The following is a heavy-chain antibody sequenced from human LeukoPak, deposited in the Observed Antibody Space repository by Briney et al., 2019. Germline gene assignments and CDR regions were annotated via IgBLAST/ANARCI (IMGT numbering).Heavy chain of an antibody. Sequence: GGSLRLSCAASGFVFSDYYMSRVRQAPGKGLEWVSYISSGGSTIYYADSVKGRFTISRDNARNSLYLQMNSLRAEDTAVYYCAREMGGDYGSGTFFDLWGQGNMVTVSS. CDR1: GFVFSDYY. V-gene: IGHV3-11*01. CDR2: ISSGGSTI. J-gene: IGHJ4*02. CDR3: AREMGGDYGSGTFFDL. D-gene: IGHD3-10*01.